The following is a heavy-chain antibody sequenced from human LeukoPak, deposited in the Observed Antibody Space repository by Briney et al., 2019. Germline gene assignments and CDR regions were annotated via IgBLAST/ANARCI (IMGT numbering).Heavy chain of an antibody. J-gene: IGHJ5*02. CDR3: ARLVDTPVIRGYYFDP. V-gene: IGHV4-61*02. CDR2: IYISGST. Sequence: SETLSLTCTVSGVSVSSGSYYWSWIRQPAGKGLEWIGRIYISGSTNYNSSLRGRVTMSIDTSKNQFSLTLTSVTAADTAVYYCARLVDTPVIRGYYFDPWVQGTLVTVSS. CDR1: GVSVSSGSYY. D-gene: IGHD3-22*01.